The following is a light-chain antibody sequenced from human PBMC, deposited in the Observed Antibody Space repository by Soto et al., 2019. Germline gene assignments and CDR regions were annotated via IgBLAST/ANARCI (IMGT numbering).Light chain of an antibody. J-gene: IGKJ1*01. Sequence: DIQMTQSPSTLSASVGDRVTITCRASQSISSWLAWYQQKPGKAPKLLIYDASSLESGVPSRFSGSGSGTEFTLTISSLQHDDFATYYCQQYNSYWTFGQWTKVEIK. CDR3: QQYNSYWT. V-gene: IGKV1-5*01. CDR1: QSISSW. CDR2: DAS.